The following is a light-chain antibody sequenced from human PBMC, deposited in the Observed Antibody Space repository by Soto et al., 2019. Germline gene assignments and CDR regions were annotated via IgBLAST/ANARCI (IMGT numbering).Light chain of an antibody. V-gene: IGKV3-20*01. CDR2: DAA. Sequence: EIVITQSPSTLSVSPGERATLSCRASQSVSSSYLAWYQQKPGQAPRLLIYDAASRATGIPDRFSGSGSRTDFTLTISRLEPEDFAVYYCQQYGRSLWTFGQGTKVDIK. CDR1: QSVSSSY. J-gene: IGKJ1*01. CDR3: QQYGRSLWT.